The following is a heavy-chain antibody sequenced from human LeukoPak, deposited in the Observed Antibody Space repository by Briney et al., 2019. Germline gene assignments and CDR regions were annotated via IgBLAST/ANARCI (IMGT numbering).Heavy chain of an antibody. CDR2: IYHSGST. J-gene: IGHJ4*02. CDR1: DYPITGGYY. Sequence: PSETLSLTCGVSDYPITGGYYWAWIRQPPGKGLEWIGSIYHSGSTYYNPSLKSRVIISVDTSKNQFSLKLSSVTAADTAVYYCARLLDYGARNFGHWGQGTLVTVSS. CDR3: ARLLDYGARNFGH. D-gene: IGHD4-17*01. V-gene: IGHV4-38-2*01.